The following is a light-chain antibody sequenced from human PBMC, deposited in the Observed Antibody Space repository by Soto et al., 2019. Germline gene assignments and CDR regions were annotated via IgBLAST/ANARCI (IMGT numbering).Light chain of an antibody. Sequence: EIVLTQSPGTLSLSPGERATLSCRASQSVSSSYLAWYQQKPGQAPRLLIYGASSRATGILDRFSGSGSGTDFTLTISKLEPKDFAVYYCQQYGSSPRTFGKGTKVEIK. V-gene: IGKV3-20*01. CDR1: QSVSSSY. CDR3: QQYGSSPRT. J-gene: IGKJ1*01. CDR2: GAS.